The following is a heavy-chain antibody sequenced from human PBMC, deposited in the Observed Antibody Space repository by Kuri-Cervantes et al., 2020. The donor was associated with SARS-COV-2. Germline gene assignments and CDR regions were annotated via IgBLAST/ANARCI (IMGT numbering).Heavy chain of an antibody. CDR3: ARCVATIRGWFDP. V-gene: IGHV3-7*01. J-gene: IGHJ5*02. CDR2: IKQDGSEK. CDR1: GFTFSNYW. D-gene: IGHD5-12*01. Sequence: GGSLRLSCAAFGFTFSNYWMSWVRQAPGKGLEWVANIKQDGSEKYYVDSVKGRFTISRDNAKNSLYLQMNSLRAEDTAVYYCARCVATIRGWFDPWGQGTLVTVSS.